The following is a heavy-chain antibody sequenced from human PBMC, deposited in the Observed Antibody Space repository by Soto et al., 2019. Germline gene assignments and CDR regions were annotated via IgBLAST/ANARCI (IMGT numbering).Heavy chain of an antibody. CDR2: IKYNGST. D-gene: IGHD4-17*01. J-gene: IGHJ4*02. Sequence: QVRLQQWGPRLLKPSETLTLTCAVSGGSFSGHYWSWIRQPQGKGLAWIGEIKYNGSTNYNASLTSRITISVDSSKKYFSLNLTSVTAADTAVYYCAGEIPTVLFDLWGPGTLVTVSS. CDR1: GGSFSGHY. V-gene: IGHV4-34*01. CDR3: AGEIPTVLFDL.